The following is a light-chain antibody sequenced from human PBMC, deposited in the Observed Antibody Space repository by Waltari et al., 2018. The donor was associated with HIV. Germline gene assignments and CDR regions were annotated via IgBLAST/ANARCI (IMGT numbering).Light chain of an antibody. J-gene: IGLJ3*02. CDR3: SSYTRNHSRV. CDR1: VTDLDVYNF. V-gene: IGLV2-14*01. Sequence: HSALTQPASVSGSPGQSITISCSGTVTDLDVYNFVSWYRQYPGLAPQLVLYGVSSRPSGVSLRFSGSKSGDTASLTISGLESEDEAHYYCSSYTRNHSRVFGGGTKLTVL. CDR2: GVS.